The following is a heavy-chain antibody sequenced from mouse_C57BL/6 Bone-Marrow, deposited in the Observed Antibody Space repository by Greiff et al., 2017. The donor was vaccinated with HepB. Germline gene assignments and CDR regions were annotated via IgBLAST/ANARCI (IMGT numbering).Heavy chain of an antibody. V-gene: IGHV5-4*01. CDR1: GFTFSSYA. Sequence: DVQLVESGGGLVKPGGSLKLSCAASGFTFSSYAMSWVRQTPEKRLEWVATISDGGSYTYYPDNVKGRFTISRDNAKNNLYLQMSHLKSEDTAMYYCARKGYDSWFAYWGQGTLVTVSA. J-gene: IGHJ3*01. D-gene: IGHD2-4*01. CDR3: ARKGYDSWFAY. CDR2: ISDGGSYT.